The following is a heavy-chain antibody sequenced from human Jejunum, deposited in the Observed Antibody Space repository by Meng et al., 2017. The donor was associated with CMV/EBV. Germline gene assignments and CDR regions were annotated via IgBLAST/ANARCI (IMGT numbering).Heavy chain of an antibody. CDR2: IIPLLDIA. D-gene: IGHD2-15*01. J-gene: IGHJ4*02. Sequence: QVQLVQSGAEVKKAGSSVKVSCKASGDTVRSDAINWVRQAPGQGLEWMGGIIPLLDIAEYAQRFQGRVTITADKSTSMAYMELSSLRSEDTAVYYCATVAECSGGSCYFDYWGQGTLVTVSS. V-gene: IGHV1-69*10. CDR3: ATVAECSGGSCYFDY. CDR1: GDTVRSDA.